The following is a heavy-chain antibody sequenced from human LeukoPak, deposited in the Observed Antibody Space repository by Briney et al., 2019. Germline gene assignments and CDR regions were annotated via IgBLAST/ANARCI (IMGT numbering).Heavy chain of an antibody. CDR2: IKQDGSEK. CDR1: GFTFSSYW. D-gene: IGHD6-19*01. Sequence: GGSLRLSCAASGFTFSSYWMSWVRQAPGKGLEWVANIKQDGSEKYYVDSVKGRFTISRDNAKNSLYLQMNSLRAEDTAVYYCAKDRGGSGWYNSGYWGQGTLVTVSS. J-gene: IGHJ4*02. V-gene: IGHV3-7*03. CDR3: AKDRGGSGWYNSGY.